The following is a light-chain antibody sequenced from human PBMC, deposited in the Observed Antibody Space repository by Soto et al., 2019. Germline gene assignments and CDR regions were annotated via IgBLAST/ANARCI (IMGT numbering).Light chain of an antibody. Sequence: EIVLTQSPGTLSLSPGERATLSCRASQSVSSSYLAWYQHKPGQAPRLLIYGASSRATGIPDRFSGSVSGTDFTLTISRLEPEDFAVYYCQQYGSSPHTFGHGTKLEIK. CDR2: GAS. V-gene: IGKV3-20*01. CDR3: QQYGSSPHT. J-gene: IGKJ2*01. CDR1: QSVSSSY.